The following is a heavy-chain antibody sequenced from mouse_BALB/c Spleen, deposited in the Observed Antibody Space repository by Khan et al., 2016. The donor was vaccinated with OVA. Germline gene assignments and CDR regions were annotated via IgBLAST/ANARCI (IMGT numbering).Heavy chain of an antibody. J-gene: IGHJ4*01. CDR2: INTHSGVP. CDR1: GYTFTTAG. CDR3: ARGGAAYYRNDGGAMEY. V-gene: IGHV9-4*02. D-gene: IGHD2-14*01. Sequence: LVESGPELKKPGETVRISCKASGYTFTTAGIQLVQKMPGKGLQWIGWINTHSGVPKYAEDFKGRFAFSLEISVNTAYLQITTLKIEDTATDFCARGGAAYYRNDGGAMEYWGQGTSVTVSS.